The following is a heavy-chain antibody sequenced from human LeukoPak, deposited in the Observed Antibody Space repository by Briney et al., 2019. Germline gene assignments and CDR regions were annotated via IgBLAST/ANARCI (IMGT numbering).Heavy chain of an antibody. Sequence: PGGSLRLSCAASGFTFSNYAIHWVRQAPGEGLEWVASIRFNGNFYAYYVKGRFTISRDNSKNTLYLQMNSLRAEDTAVYYCAKLYYDFWSGYWYWGQGTLVTVSS. CDR2: IRFNGN. J-gene: IGHJ4*02. D-gene: IGHD3-3*01. CDR3: AKLYYDFWSGYWY. V-gene: IGHV3-30*02. CDR1: GFTFSNYA.